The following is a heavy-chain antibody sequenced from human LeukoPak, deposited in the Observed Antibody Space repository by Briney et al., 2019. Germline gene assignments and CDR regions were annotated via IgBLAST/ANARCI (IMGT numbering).Heavy chain of an antibody. CDR3: ATVEVRGVIH. Sequence: PGRSLRLSCAASGFTFSSYAMHWVRQAPGKGLEWVAVISYDGSNKYYADSAKGRFTISRDNSKNTLYLQMNSLRAEDTAVYYCATVEVRGVIHWGQGTLVTVSS. D-gene: IGHD3-10*01. V-gene: IGHV3-30*04. CDR1: GFTFSSYA. J-gene: IGHJ4*02. CDR2: ISYDGSNK.